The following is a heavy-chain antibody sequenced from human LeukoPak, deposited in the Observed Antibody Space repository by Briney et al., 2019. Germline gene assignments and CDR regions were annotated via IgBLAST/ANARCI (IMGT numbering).Heavy chain of an antibody. J-gene: IGHJ5*02. CDR3: AIAQNWKAGWFDP. V-gene: IGHV1-24*01. Sequence: ASVKVSCKVSGYTLTELSIHWVRQAPGKGLEWMGGVNPEDGETVYAQKFQGRVTMTEDTPIDTTYMEVSSLRSEDTAVYFCAIAQNWKAGWFDPWGQGTLVTVSS. D-gene: IGHD1-1*01. CDR1: GYTLTELS. CDR2: VNPEDGET.